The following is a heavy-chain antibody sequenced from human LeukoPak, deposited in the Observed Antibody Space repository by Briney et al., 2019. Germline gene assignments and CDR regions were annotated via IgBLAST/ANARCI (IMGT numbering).Heavy chain of an antibody. CDR1: GFTFSSYW. J-gene: IGHJ4*02. CDR3: ARDLTGYSGSYSDY. CDR2: IKQDGSEK. Sequence: PGGSLRLSCAASGFTFSSYWMSWVRQAPGKGLEWVANIKQDGSEKYYVDPVKGRFTISRDNAKNSLYLQMNSLRAEDTAVYYCARDLTGYSGSYSDYWGQGTLVTVSS. D-gene: IGHD1-26*01. V-gene: IGHV3-7*01.